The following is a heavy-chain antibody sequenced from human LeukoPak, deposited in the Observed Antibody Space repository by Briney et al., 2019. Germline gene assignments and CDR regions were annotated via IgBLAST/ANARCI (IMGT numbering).Heavy chain of an antibody. V-gene: IGHV3-21*01. J-gene: IGHJ4*02. D-gene: IGHD6-13*01. CDR1: GFTFSSYS. CDR3: ARALRTSTAAAGT. CDR2: ISSSSSYI. Sequence: GGSLRLSCAASGFTFSSYSMNWVRQAPGKGLEWVSSISSSSSYIYYADSVKGRFTISRDNAKNSLYLQMNSLRAEDTAVYYCARALRTSTAAAGTWGQGTLVTVSS.